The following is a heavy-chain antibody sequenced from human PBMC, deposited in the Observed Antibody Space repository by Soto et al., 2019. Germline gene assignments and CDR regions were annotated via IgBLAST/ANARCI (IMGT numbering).Heavy chain of an antibody. J-gene: IGHJ6*03. D-gene: IGHD6-6*01. Sequence: ASVKVSCKASGYTFTSYGISWVRQAPGQGLEWMGGFDPEDGETIYAQKFQGRVTMTEDTSTDTAYMELSSLRSEDTAVYYCATRSIAARPSPNYYYYYMDVWGKGTTVTVSS. CDR1: GYTFTSYG. CDR3: ATRSIAARPSPNYYYYYMDV. CDR2: FDPEDGET. V-gene: IGHV1-24*01.